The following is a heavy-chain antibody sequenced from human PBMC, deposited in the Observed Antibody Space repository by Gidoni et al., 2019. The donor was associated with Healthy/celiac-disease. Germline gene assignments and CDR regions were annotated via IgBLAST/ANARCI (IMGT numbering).Heavy chain of an antibody. CDR3: AADSGSYYGDAFDI. D-gene: IGHD1-26*01. Sequence: QMQLVQSGPEVKKPGTSVKVSCKASGFTFTSSAVQWVRQARGQRLEWIGWIVVGSGNTNYAQKFQERVTITRDMSTSTAYMELSSLRSEDTAVYYCAADSGSYYGDAFDIWGQGTMVTVSS. CDR2: IVVGSGNT. J-gene: IGHJ3*02. V-gene: IGHV1-58*01. CDR1: GFTFTSSA.